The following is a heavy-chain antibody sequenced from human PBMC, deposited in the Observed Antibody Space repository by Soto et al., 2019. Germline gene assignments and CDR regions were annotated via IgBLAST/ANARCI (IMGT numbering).Heavy chain of an antibody. CDR1: GGSFSGYY. V-gene: IGHV4-34*09. J-gene: IGHJ6*02. CDR2: INHSGST. Sequence: TSETLSLTCAVYGGSFSGYYWSWIRQPPGKGLEWIGEINHSGSTNYNPSLKSRVTISVDTSKNQFSLELSSVTAADTAVYYCARARRGYSYGNPYYYGMDVWGQGTTVTVSS. D-gene: IGHD5-18*01. CDR3: ARARRGYSYGNPYYYGMDV.